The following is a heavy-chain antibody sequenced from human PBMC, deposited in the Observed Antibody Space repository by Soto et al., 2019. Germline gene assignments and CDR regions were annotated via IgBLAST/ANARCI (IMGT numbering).Heavy chain of an antibody. CDR1: GFTFSSYS. CDR2: ISSSSSTI. D-gene: IGHD4-17*01. CDR3: ARDIGYGGNSVWLNYYYGMDV. V-gene: IGHV3-48*02. J-gene: IGHJ6*02. Sequence: GGPLRLSCAASGFTFSSYSMNWVRQAPGKGLEWVSYISSSSSTIYYADSVKGRFTISRDNAKNSLYLQMNSLRDEDTAVYYCARDIGYGGNSVWLNYYYGMDVWGQGTTVTSP.